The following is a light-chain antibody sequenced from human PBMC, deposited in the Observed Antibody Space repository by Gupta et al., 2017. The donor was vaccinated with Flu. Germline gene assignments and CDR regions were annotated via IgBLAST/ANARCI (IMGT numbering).Light chain of an antibody. CDR1: PTVTSNY. J-gene: IGKJ5*01. Sequence: VLMKPPATLTLSLAEGATPSCRASPTVTSNYLAWYQQKPGQAASLLMYSVSSRATGVPGSFSGSGSGTDFTLTSSRLEPDDVALYYCQQYNSAPRTFGQGTRLEIK. V-gene: IGKV3-20*01. CDR2: SVS. CDR3: QQYNSAPRT.